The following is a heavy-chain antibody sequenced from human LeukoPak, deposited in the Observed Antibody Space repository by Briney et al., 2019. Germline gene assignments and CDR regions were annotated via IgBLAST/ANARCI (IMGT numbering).Heavy chain of an antibody. Sequence: ASVKVSCKASGYTFTGYYMHWVRQAPGQGLEWMGWINPNSGGTNYAQKFQGRVTMTRDTSISTAYMELSRLRSDDTAVYYCARDFAYRLGYCTNGVCSYNWFDPWGQGTLVTVSS. J-gene: IGHJ5*02. V-gene: IGHV1-2*02. CDR2: INPNSGGT. D-gene: IGHD2-8*01. CDR1: GYTFTGYY. CDR3: ARDFAYRLGYCTNGVCSYNWFDP.